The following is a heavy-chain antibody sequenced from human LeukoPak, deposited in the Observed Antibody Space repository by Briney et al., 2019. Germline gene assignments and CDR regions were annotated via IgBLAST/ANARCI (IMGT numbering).Heavy chain of an antibody. D-gene: IGHD3-3*01. J-gene: IGHJ5*02. CDR1: GYSFTSYW. CDR2: IYPGDSDT. Sequence: GESLKISCKGSGYSFTSYWIGWVRQMPGKGLEWMGIIYPGDSDTRYSPSLQGQVTISADKSISTAYLQWSSLKASDTAMYYCARRNYDFWSGYFTNQGWFDPWGQGTLVTVSS. V-gene: IGHV5-51*01. CDR3: ARRNYDFWSGYFTNQGWFDP.